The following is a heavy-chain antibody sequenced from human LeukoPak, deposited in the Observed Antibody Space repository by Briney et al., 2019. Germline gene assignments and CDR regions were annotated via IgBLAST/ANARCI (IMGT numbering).Heavy chain of an antibody. CDR3: ARDGYCSGGSCYYFDY. V-gene: IGHV4-30-4*01. Sequence: SQTLSLTCTVSGGSISSGDYYWRWIRQPPGKSLEWIGYIYYSGSTYYNPSLKSRVTISVATSKNQFSLKLSSVTAADTAVYYCARDGYCSGGSCYYFDYWGQGTLVTVSS. J-gene: IGHJ4*02. CDR2: IYYSGST. D-gene: IGHD2-15*01. CDR1: GGSISSGDYY.